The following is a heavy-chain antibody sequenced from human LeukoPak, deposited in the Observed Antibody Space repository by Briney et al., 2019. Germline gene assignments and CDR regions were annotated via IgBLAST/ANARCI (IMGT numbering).Heavy chain of an antibody. Sequence: ASVKVSCKASGYTFTGYYMHWVRQAPGQGLEWMGWINPNSGGTNYAQKFQGRVTMTRDTSISTAYMELSRLRSDDTAVYYCARGEAIYDILTGYYIHDYWGQGTLVTVFS. CDR1: GYTFTGYY. CDR2: INPNSGGT. CDR3: ARGEAIYDILTGYYIHDY. J-gene: IGHJ4*02. D-gene: IGHD3-9*01. V-gene: IGHV1-2*02.